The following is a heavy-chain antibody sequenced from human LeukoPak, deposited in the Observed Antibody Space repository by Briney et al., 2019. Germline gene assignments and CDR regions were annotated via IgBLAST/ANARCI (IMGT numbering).Heavy chain of an antibody. Sequence: ASVKVSCKASGYKFTGYGISWVRQGPGQGLEWMGWISAYSGKTDYAQNLHGRVTMTTEKSTSTAYMELRSLRFDDTAVYYCAKSITGAEWLEVWGQGTPVTVSS. J-gene: IGHJ4*02. CDR2: ISAYSGKT. V-gene: IGHV1-18*01. D-gene: IGHD6-13*01. CDR3: AKSITGAEWLEV. CDR1: GYKFTGYG.